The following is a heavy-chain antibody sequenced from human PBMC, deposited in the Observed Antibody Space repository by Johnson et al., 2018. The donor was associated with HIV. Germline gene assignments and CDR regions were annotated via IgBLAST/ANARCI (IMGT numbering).Heavy chain of an antibody. D-gene: IGHD1-26*01. Sequence: MLLVESGGGVVRPGGSLRLSCAASGFTFDDYGMNWVRQGPGKGLEWVSGINWNGGSTGYADSVKGRFTISRDNAKNSLYLQMNSLRAEDTAVYYCAKDVRRWELLRNAFDIWGQGTMVTVSS. CDR2: INWNGGST. J-gene: IGHJ3*02. CDR1: GFTFDDYG. V-gene: IGHV3-20*04. CDR3: AKDVRRWELLRNAFDI.